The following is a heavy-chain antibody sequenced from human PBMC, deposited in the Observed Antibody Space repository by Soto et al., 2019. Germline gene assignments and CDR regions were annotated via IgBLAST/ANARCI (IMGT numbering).Heavy chain of an antibody. J-gene: IGHJ4*02. Sequence: GGSLRLSCAASEFTFSSYAMTWVRQAPGKGLEWVSSISGSGANTYYADSVKGRFTISRGNSKNTLYLQMNSLRADDTAVYYCAKSGSHSYFDYWGQGTLVTVSS. D-gene: IGHD1-26*01. CDR2: ISGSGANT. V-gene: IGHV3-23*01. CDR3: AKSGSHSYFDY. CDR1: EFTFSSYA.